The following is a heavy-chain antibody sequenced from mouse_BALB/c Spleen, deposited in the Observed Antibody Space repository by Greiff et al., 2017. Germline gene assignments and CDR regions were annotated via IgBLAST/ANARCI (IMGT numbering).Heavy chain of an antibody. V-gene: IGHV5-9-4*01. CDR3: ARDRYYGSSPWFAY. CDR2: ISSGGSYT. CDR1: GFTFSSYA. D-gene: IGHD1-1*01. Sequence: DVMLVESGGGLVKPGGSLKLSCAASGFTFSSYAMSWVRQSPEKRLEWVAEISSGGSYTYYPDTVTGRFTISRDNAKNTLYLEMSSLRSEDTAMYYCARDRYYGSSPWFAYWGQGTLVTVSA. J-gene: IGHJ3*01.